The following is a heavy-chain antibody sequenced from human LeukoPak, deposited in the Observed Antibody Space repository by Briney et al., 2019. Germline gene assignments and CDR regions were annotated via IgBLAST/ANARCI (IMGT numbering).Heavy chain of an antibody. J-gene: IGHJ4*02. Sequence: PGGSLRLSCAASGFTFSSYSMNWVRQAPGKGLEWVSYISSSSSTIYYADSVKGRFTISRDNAKNSLYLQMNSLRAEDTAVYYCARESSTIGTEVRFDYWGQGTLVTVSS. CDR3: ARESSTIGTEVRFDY. CDR1: GFTFSSYS. CDR2: ISSSSSTI. D-gene: IGHD5/OR15-5a*01. V-gene: IGHV3-48*01.